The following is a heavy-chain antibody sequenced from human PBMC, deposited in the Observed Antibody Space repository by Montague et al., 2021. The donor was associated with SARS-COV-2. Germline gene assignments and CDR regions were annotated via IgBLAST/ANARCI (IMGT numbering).Heavy chain of an antibody. V-gene: IGHV4-59*08. D-gene: IGHD6-19*01. CDR1: GGSISSYY. Sequence: SETLSLTRTLSGGSISSYYWSWIRQPPGKGLEWIGYIYYSGSTNXNPSLKSRATISVDTSKNQFSLKLSSVTAADTAVYYCARQSGRLWGIAVAGAFDYWGQGTLVTVST. CDR2: IYYSGST. CDR3: ARQSGRLWGIAVAGAFDY. J-gene: IGHJ4*02.